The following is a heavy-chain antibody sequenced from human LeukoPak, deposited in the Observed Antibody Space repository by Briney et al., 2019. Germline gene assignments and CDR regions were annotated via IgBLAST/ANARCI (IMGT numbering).Heavy chain of an antibody. D-gene: IGHD4-17*01. Sequence: GGSLRLSCAAAGFTFSSYGMHWVRQAPGKGLERVAVIWYDGSNKYYADSVKGRFTISRDSSKNTLYLQMNSLRAEDTAVYYCARDANGDYGYFDYWGQGTLVTVSS. CDR1: GFTFSSYG. J-gene: IGHJ4*02. V-gene: IGHV3-33*01. CDR3: ARDANGDYGYFDY. CDR2: IWYDGSNK.